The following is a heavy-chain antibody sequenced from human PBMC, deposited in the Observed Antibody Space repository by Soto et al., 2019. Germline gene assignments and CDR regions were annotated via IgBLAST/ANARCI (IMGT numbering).Heavy chain of an antibody. CDR2: ISAYNGNT. Sequence: QVQLVQSGADVKKPGASVKVSCKASGYTFTRYGISWVRQAPGQGLEWMGWISAYNGNTNYAQKLQGRVTMTTDTSTSTAYMELRSLRSEDTAVYYCATRAGIAVAGTEGGFDYWGQGTLVTVSS. D-gene: IGHD6-19*01. CDR1: GYTFTRYG. V-gene: IGHV1-18*04. CDR3: ATRAGIAVAGTEGGFDY. J-gene: IGHJ4*02.